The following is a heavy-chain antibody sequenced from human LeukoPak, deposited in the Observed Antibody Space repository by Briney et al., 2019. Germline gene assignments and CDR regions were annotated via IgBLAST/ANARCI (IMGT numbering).Heavy chain of an antibody. J-gene: IGHJ4*02. V-gene: IGHV3-33*01. CDR2: IWYDGSIK. CDR3: ARAGEPGGYFDY. Sequence: GGSLRLSCAASGFNFSTYGIHWVRQAPGKGLEWVAVIWYDGSIKNYADSVKGRFTISRDNSKNTLYLQMNSLRAEDTAVYYCARAGEPGGYFDYWGQGTLVTVSS. D-gene: IGHD1-14*01. CDR1: GFNFSTYG.